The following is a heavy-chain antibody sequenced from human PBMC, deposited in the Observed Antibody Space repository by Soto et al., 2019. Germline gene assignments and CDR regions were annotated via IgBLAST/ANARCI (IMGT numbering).Heavy chain of an antibody. D-gene: IGHD2-2*01. Sequence: EVQLVESGGGLVKPGGSLRLSCAASGFTFSSYSMNWVRQAPGKGLEWVSSISSSSSYIYYADSVKGRFTISRDNAKNSLYLKMNSRRAEDTAVYYCARDEGGGYCSSTSCYVDAFDIWGQGTMVTVSS. CDR2: ISSSSSYI. CDR3: ARDEGGGYCSSTSCYVDAFDI. CDR1: GFTFSSYS. V-gene: IGHV3-21*01. J-gene: IGHJ3*02.